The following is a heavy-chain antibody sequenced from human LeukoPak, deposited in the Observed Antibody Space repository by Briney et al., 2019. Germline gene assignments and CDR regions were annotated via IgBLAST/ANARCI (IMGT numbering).Heavy chain of an antibody. J-gene: IGHJ6*03. CDR1: GYTFTGYF. CDR3: ARAIYYDARGGMDV. Sequence: ASVKVSCKASGYTFTGYFIHGVRQAPGQGLEWMGWINPSSGATNYAENLQGRVTMTRDTSIGTAYMDLSRLRPDDTALDYCARAIYYDARGGMDVWGKGTTVTASS. CDR2: INPSSGAT. D-gene: IGHD3-10*02. V-gene: IGHV1-2*02.